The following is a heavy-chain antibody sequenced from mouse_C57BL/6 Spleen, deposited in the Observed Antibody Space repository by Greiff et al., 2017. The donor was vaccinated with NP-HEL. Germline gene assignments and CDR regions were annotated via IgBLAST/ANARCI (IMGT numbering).Heavy chain of an antibody. Sequence: VQLQQPGTELVKPGASVKLSCKASGYTFTSYWMHWVKQRPGQGLEWIGNINPSNGGTNYNEKFKSKATLTVDKSSSTAYMQLSSLTSEDSAVYYCARWVENWEGYFDYWGQGTTLTVSS. V-gene: IGHV1-53*01. CDR2: INPSNGGT. CDR3: ARWVENWEGYFDY. D-gene: IGHD4-1*01. J-gene: IGHJ2*01. CDR1: GYTFTSYW.